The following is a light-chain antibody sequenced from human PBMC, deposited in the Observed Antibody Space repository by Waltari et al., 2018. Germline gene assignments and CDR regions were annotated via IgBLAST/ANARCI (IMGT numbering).Light chain of an antibody. Sequence: QAVVTHEPSLTVSPGGTVTLTCSSSTVPATKDPCPYWFQQKPVQAPRALIYEGTNRQPWTPARFSGSLVGGKAALTLSGAQPEDETVYYCLLSYAGARVFGGGTKLTVL. J-gene: IGLJ3*02. V-gene: IGLV7-46*01. CDR1: TVPATKDPC. CDR3: LLSYAGARV. CDR2: EGT.